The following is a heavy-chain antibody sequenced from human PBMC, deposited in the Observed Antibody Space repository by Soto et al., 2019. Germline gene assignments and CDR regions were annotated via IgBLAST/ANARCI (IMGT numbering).Heavy chain of an antibody. D-gene: IGHD6-13*01. Sequence: GGSLRLSCEASGFTFSAFGMHWVRQAPGKGLEWVAIISYDGILKYYADSVKGRFTISRDTSKSALYLQMNSLRAEDTAVYYCAKAMDAAAGDDAFDIWGQGTMVTVSS. CDR2: ISYDGILK. CDR1: GFTFSAFG. V-gene: IGHV3-30*18. CDR3: AKAMDAAAGDDAFDI. J-gene: IGHJ3*02.